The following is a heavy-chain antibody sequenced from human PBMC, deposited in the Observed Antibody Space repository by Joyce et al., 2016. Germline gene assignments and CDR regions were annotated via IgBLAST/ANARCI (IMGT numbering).Heavy chain of an antibody. CDR3: AKESYYPLDY. D-gene: IGHD3-10*01. V-gene: IGHV3-23*01. CDR2: ITGRGGST. CDR1: GFTFDSYA. J-gene: IGHJ4*02. Sequence: EVQLLESGGGFVQPGGSLRLSCVASGFTFDSYAMSWVRQAPGRVLDWGSTITGRGGSTDDATSVEGRFTISRDNSENTLDLQMHSLRVKDTAVYYCAKESYYPLDYWGQGTLVTVSP.